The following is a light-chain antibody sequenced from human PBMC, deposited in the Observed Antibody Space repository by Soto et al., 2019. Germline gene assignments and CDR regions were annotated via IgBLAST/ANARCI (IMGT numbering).Light chain of an antibody. CDR3: QHRSDWLGT. CDR2: DAS. CDR1: QNVGLF. J-gene: IGKJ3*01. V-gene: IGKV3-11*01. Sequence: EIVLTQSPATLSLSPGESATLSCRASQNVGLFLAWYQQKSGQTPRLLIYDASARAPGIPARFSGGGSGTDFTLTISSLEPEEFAVYYCQHRSDWLGTFGPGTKVDIK.